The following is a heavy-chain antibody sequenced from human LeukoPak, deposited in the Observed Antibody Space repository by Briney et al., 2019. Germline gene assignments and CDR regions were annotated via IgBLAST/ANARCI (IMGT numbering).Heavy chain of an antibody. D-gene: IGHD3-22*01. CDR3: TTQYYYDSSGYSNKAGFDY. J-gene: IGHJ4*02. CDR2: IKGKTDGGTA. Sequence: GGSPRLSCAASGFTFNNAYMNWVHQAPGKGLEWIGRIKGKTDGGTADYAAPVKGRFTISRDDSKNTMYMQMNSLETEDTAVYYCTTQYYYDSSGYSNKAGFDYWGQGTLVTVSS. CDR1: GFTFNNAY. V-gene: IGHV3-15*01.